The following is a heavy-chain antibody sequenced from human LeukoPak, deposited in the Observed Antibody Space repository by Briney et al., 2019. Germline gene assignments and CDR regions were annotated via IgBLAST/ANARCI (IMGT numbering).Heavy chain of an antibody. V-gene: IGHV3-73*01. CDR2: IRNKANSYET. J-gene: IGHJ1*01. CDR1: GVTFSGSA. D-gene: IGHD4-17*01. CDR3: TRPDYGDYAY. Sequence: PGGSLRLSCAASGVTFSGSAMHGVRQASGKGRGWVGRIRNKANSYETAYAASVKGRFTISRDDSKNTAYLQMNSLKTEATAVYYCTRPDYGDYAYWGQGPLVTVSS.